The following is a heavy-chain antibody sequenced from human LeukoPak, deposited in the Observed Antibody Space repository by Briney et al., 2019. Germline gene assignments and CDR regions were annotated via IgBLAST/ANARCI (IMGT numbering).Heavy chain of an antibody. V-gene: IGHV4-38-2*02. CDR3: ARAAEVLLWFGDAIPSGGMDV. CDR2: ICHSGST. Sequence: PSETLSLTCTVSGYSISSGYYWGWIRQPPGKGLEWIGSICHSGSTYYNPSLKSRVTISVDTSKNQFSLKLSSVTAADTAVYYCARAAEVLLWFGDAIPSGGMDVWGQGTTVTVSS. CDR1: GYSISSGYY. D-gene: IGHD3-10*01. J-gene: IGHJ6*02.